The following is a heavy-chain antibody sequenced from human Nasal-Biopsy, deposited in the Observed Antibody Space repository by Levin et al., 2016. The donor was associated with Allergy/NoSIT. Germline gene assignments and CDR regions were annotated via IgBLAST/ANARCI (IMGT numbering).Heavy chain of an antibody. D-gene: IGHD7-27*01. Sequence: GGSLRLSCVESRLTVSTNYMAWFRQAPGKGLEWVSGLYYSGATRYADSVRGRFTISRDNAKNTLYLQMNSLRAEDTGMYYCARRGVYLGDAFDIWGQGTMVTVSS. V-gene: IGHV3-53*01. CDR2: LYYSGAT. CDR1: RLTVSTNY. CDR3: ARRGVYLGDAFDI. J-gene: IGHJ3*02.